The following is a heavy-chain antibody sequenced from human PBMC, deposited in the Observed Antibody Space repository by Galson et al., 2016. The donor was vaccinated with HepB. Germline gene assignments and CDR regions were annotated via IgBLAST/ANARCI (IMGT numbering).Heavy chain of an antibody. D-gene: IGHD1-1*01. CDR2: IDEDGSET. CDR1: GFIFSYDW. V-gene: IGHV3-74*01. J-gene: IGHJ4*02. Sequence: SLRLSCAASGFIFSYDWMHWVRQTEGRGLTYIAHIDEDGSETSYADSVKGRFTISRDNAMDTVYLQMDRLRTDDTGVYFCAKGGPEGTGTLDSWGQGTLVTVSS. CDR3: AKGGPEGTGTLDS.